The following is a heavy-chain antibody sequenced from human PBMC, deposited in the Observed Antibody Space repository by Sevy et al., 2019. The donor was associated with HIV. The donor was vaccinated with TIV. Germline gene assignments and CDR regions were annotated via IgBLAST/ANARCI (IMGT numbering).Heavy chain of an antibody. J-gene: IGHJ6*02. V-gene: IGHV3-30*04. CDR1: GFSFSSYA. Sequence: GGSLRLSCAASGFSFSSYAMHWVRQAPGKGLEWVAEISYDGSNKYYADSVKGRFTISIDNSKNTLYLQMNSLRAEDTAVYFCSREDYYFIMDVWGQGTTVTVSS. CDR3: SREDYYFIMDV. CDR2: ISYDGSNK.